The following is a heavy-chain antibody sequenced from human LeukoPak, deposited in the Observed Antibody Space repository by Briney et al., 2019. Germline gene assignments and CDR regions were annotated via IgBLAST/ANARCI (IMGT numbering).Heavy chain of an antibody. D-gene: IGHD5-24*01. CDR2: IYYSGST. V-gene: IGHV4-59*01. CDR3: ARDGYNGAFDI. CDR1: GGSISSYY. Sequence: SETLSLTCTVSGGSISSYYWSWIRQPQGKELEWIGYIYYSGSTNYNPSLKSRVTISVDTSKNQFSLKLSSVTAADTAVYYCARDGYNGAFDIWGQGTMVTVSS. J-gene: IGHJ3*02.